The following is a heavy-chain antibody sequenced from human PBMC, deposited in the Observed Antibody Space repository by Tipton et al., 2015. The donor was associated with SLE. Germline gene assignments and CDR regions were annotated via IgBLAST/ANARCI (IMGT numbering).Heavy chain of an antibody. CDR3: ASCTDPLYWSFDL. V-gene: IGHV4-59*07. J-gene: IGHJ2*01. D-gene: IGHD2-8*01. CDR2: IYYSGST. CDR1: GGSISSYY. Sequence: TLSLTCTVSGGSISSYYWSWIRQPPGKGLGWIGYIYYSGSTNYNPSLKSRATISVDTSKNQFSLKLSSVTAADTAVYYWASCTDPLYWSFDLWGRGTLVSVSS.